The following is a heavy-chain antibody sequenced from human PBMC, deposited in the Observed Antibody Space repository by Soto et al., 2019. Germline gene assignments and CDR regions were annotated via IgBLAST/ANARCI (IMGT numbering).Heavy chain of an antibody. Sequence: EVQLVESGGGLVQPGGSLRLSCAASGFTFSSYWMSWVRQAPGKGLEWVANIKQDGSEKYYVDSVKGRVTISRDNAKNSLYLQMNSLRAEDTAVYYCAREGWEISPDPYCFDDWGQGTLVTVSS. V-gene: IGHV3-7*01. CDR1: GFTFSSYW. J-gene: IGHJ4*02. D-gene: IGHD1-26*01. CDR3: AREGWEISPDPYCFDD. CDR2: IKQDGSEK.